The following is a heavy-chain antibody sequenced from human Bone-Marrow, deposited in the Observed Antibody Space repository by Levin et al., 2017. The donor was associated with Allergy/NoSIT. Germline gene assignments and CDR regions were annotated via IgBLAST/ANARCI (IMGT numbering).Heavy chain of an antibody. Sequence: KASETLSLTCSVSGVSMYSTNHYWAWIRQAPGKGPEWIGSLFYSGSIFYNPSLNSRVTISLDTPNNRFSLKLSSVTAADTAIYYCARTLFGSGGPFDSWGRGTPVTISS. J-gene: IGHJ4*02. CDR2: LFYSGSI. V-gene: IGHV4-39*07. CDR3: ARTLFGSGGPFDS. D-gene: IGHD6-25*01. CDR1: GVSMYSTNHY.